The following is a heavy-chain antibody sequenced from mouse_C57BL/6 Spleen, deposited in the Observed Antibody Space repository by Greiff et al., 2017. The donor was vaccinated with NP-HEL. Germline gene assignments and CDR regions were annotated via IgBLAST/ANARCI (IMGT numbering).Heavy chain of an antibody. Sequence: QVQLQQPGAELVKPGASVKMSCKASGYTFTSYWITWVKQRPGQGLAWIGDIYPGSGSTNYNEKFKSKATLTVDTSSSTAYMQLSSLTSEDSAVYYCARRGGLRLAMDYWGQGTSVTVSS. J-gene: IGHJ4*01. CDR1: GYTFTSYW. D-gene: IGHD2-4*01. CDR2: IYPGSGST. CDR3: ARRGGLRLAMDY. V-gene: IGHV1-55*01.